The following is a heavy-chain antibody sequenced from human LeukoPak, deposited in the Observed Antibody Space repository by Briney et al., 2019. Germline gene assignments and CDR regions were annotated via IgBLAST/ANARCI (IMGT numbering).Heavy chain of an antibody. V-gene: IGHV4-59*12. Sequence: SETLSLTCTVSGGSISSYYWSWIRQPPGKGLEWIGYIYYSGSTNYNPSLKSRVTISVDTSKNQFSLKLSSVTAADTAVYYCARPGCGSGSYYDPFDYWGQGTLVTVSS. D-gene: IGHD3-10*01. CDR1: GGSISSYY. CDR3: ARPGCGSGSYYDPFDY. J-gene: IGHJ4*02. CDR2: IYYSGST.